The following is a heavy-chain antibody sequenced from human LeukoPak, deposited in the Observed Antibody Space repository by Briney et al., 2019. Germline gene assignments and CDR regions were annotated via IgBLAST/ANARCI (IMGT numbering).Heavy chain of an antibody. Sequence: GESLKISCKGSGYSFTNYWIGWVRQMPGKGLEWMGIIYPGDSDTRYSPSFQGQVTISADKSISTAYLQWSSLKASDTAMYYCARHTYDSSDYYTTSYYFDYWGQGTLVTVSS. D-gene: IGHD3-22*01. V-gene: IGHV5-51*01. CDR3: ARHTYDSSDYYTTSYYFDY. CDR2: IYPGDSDT. CDR1: GYSFTNYW. J-gene: IGHJ4*02.